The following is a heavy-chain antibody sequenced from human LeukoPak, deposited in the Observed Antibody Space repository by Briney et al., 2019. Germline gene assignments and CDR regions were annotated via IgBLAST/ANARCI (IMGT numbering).Heavy chain of an antibody. J-gene: IGHJ5*02. CDR2: INHSGST. CDR3: ARGLPFTIVLMVYARGEWFDP. D-gene: IGHD2-8*01. V-gene: IGHV4-34*01. CDR1: GGSFSGYY. Sequence: SETLCLTCAVYGGSFSGYYWSWIRQPPGKGLEWTGEINHSGSTNYNPSLKSRVTISVDTSKKQFSLKLSSVTAADTAVYYCARGLPFTIVLMVYARGEWFDPWGQGTLVTVSS.